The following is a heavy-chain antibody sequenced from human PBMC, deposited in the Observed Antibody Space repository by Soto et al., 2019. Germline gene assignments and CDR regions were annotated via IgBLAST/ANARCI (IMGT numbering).Heavy chain of an antibody. CDR1: GGTFSSYA. V-gene: IGHV1-69*13. Sequence: ASVKVSCKASGGTFSSYAISWVRQAPGQGLEWMGGIIPIFGTANYAQKFKGRVTITADESTSTAYMELSSLRSEDTAVYYCARDFGDNWNYASRVYYYYYGMDVWGQGTTVTVSS. CDR2: IIPIFGTA. D-gene: IGHD1-7*01. CDR3: ARDFGDNWNYASRVYYYYYGMDV. J-gene: IGHJ6*02.